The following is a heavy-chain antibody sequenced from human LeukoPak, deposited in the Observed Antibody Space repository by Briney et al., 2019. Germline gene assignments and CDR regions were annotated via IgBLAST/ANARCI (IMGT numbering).Heavy chain of an antibody. CDR1: GFTFSSYG. J-gene: IGHJ5*02. V-gene: IGHV3-30*18. D-gene: IGHD1-26*01. CDR2: ISYDGSNK. Sequence: GRSLRLSCAASGFTFSSYGMHWVRQAPGKGLEWAAVISYDGSNKYYADSVKGRFTISRDNSKNTLYLQMNSLRAEDTAVYYCAKDLSYANWFDPWGQGTLVTVSS. CDR3: AKDLSYANWFDP.